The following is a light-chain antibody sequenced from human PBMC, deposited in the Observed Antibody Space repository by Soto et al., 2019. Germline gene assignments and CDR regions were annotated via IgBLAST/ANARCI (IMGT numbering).Light chain of an antibody. CDR3: QQYGSSPRT. CDR2: GAS. Sequence: EIVLTPSPGTLSLSPVEGATLSCRASQSISSNFLAWYQQKRGQAPRLLIHGASNRATGIPDRFSGSGSGTDFTLTISRLEPEDFAVYYCQQYGSSPRTFGQGTKVDIK. V-gene: IGKV3-20*01. J-gene: IGKJ1*01. CDR1: QSISSNF.